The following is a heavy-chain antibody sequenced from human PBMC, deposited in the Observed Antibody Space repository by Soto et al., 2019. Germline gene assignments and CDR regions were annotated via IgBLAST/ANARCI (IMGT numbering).Heavy chain of an antibody. Sequence: QITLKESGPMLVKPTQTLTLTCSFSGFSLSTSGVGVGWIRQPPGKALEWLALIYWDDDKRYSPSLKRRLTITTHTAKIQVVLKLTNMYPVDTATHYCAQAGYYDILNAYFQREYFQYWGQGTLVTVSS. J-gene: IGHJ1*01. CDR2: IYWDDDK. CDR3: AQAGYYDILNAYFQREYFQY. CDR1: GFSLSTSGVG. D-gene: IGHD3-9*01. V-gene: IGHV2-5*02.